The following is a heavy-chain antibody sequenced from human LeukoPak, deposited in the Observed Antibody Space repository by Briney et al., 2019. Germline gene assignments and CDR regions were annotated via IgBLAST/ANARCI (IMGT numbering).Heavy chain of an antibody. CDR1: GFIFSKCW. V-gene: IGHV3-7*03. CDR2: IKEDGSEK. CDR3: ARVGSPRAFDI. J-gene: IGHJ3*02. D-gene: IGHD6-13*01. Sequence: GGSLRLSCAASGFIFSKCWMSWVRQAPGKGLEWVANIKEDGSEKYYVDSVKGRFIISRDNGENSLYLQMNSLRAEDTAVYYCARVGSPRAFDIWGQGTMVTVSS.